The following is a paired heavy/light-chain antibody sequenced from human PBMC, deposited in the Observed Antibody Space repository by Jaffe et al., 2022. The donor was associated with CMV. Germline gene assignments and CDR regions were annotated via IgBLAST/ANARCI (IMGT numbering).Light chain of an antibody. J-gene: IGLJ1*01. CDR1: RLGAKY. CDR3: QAWDSTTALV. CDR2: QDT. V-gene: IGLV3-1*01. Sequence: SYELTQPPSVSVSPGQTASITCSGDRLGAKYACWYQQKPGQSPVLVIYQDTRRPSGIPERFSGSKSGNTATLTISGTQPMDEADYYCQAWDSTTALVFGTGTKVTVL.
Heavy chain of an antibody. D-gene: IGHD6-13*01. CDR2: IWYDGSDK. J-gene: IGHJ4*02. CDR3: ATVGGSSWQMYSFDY. Sequence: QVQLVESGGGVVQTGRSLRLSCAASGFTFSSYGMHWVRQAPGKGLEWVAIIWYDGSDKYYADSVKGRFTISKDNSKNMLYLQMNSLRAEDTAVYYCATVGGSSWQMYSFDYWGQGTLVTVSS. V-gene: IGHV3-33*01. CDR1: GFTFSSYG.